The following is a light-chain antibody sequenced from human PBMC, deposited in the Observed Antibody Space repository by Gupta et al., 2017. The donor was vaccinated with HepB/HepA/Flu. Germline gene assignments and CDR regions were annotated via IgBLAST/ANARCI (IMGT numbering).Light chain of an antibody. Sequence: QSVLTQPPSASGTPGQRVTSSCSGSSSHLGSNYVYWYQQLPGTAPKLLIYRNNQRPSGVPDRFSGSKSGTSASLAISGLRAEDEADYYCAAWDDSLSVWVFGGGTKLTVL. CDR1: SSHLGSNY. V-gene: IGLV1-47*01. CDR2: RNN. J-gene: IGLJ3*02. CDR3: AAWDDSLSVWV.